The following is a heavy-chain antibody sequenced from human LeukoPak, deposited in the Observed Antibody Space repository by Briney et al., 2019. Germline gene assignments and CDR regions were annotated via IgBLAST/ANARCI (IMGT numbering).Heavy chain of an antibody. V-gene: IGHV3-64D*09. Sequence: QPGGSLRLSCSASGFTFSSYFMHWVRQAPGKGLEYVSAISSNGDSTYYADSVKGRFTISRDNSKNTLYLQMSSLRVEDTAVYYCVKDLFIATTGRTNLDFWGQGNLVTVSS. CDR2: ISSNGDST. CDR3: VKDLFIATTGRTNLDF. CDR1: GFTFSSYF. D-gene: IGHD6-13*01. J-gene: IGHJ4*02.